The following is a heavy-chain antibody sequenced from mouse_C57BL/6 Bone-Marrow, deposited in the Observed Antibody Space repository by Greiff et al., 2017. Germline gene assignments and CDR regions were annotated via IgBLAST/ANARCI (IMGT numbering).Heavy chain of an antibody. CDR2: ILPGSGST. CDR1: GYTFTGYW. D-gene: IGHD3-3*01. J-gene: IGHJ3*01. V-gene: IGHV1-9*01. Sequence: VQLQQSGAELMKPGASVKLSCKATGYTFTGYWIEWVKQRPGHGLEWIGEILPGSGSTNYNEKFKGKATFTADTSSNTAYMQLSSMSTEDSEIYDCAIKVLGPRSAGFAYWGQGTLVTVSA. CDR3: AIKVLGPRSAGFAY.